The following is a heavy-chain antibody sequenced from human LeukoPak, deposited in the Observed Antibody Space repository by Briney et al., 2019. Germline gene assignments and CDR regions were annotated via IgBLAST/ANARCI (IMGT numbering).Heavy chain of an antibody. CDR3: ARWENYYYYMDV. CDR1: GGTISSGSYY. J-gene: IGHJ6*03. CDR2: IYTSGST. D-gene: IGHD1-26*01. V-gene: IGHV4-61*02. Sequence: SQTLSLTCTVSGGTISSGSYYWSWIRQPAGKGLEWIGRIYTSGSTNYNPSLKSRVTISVDTSKNQFSLKLSSVTAADTAVYYCARWENYYYYMDVWGKGTTVTVSS.